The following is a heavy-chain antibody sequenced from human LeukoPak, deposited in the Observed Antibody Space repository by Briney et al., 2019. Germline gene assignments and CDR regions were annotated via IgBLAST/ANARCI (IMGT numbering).Heavy chain of an antibody. CDR1: VFTFRRNA. D-gene: IGHD3-22*01. Sequence: GGALRLSCAASVFTFRRNAMTWGRQAPGKGLEWGSTITGSAESAYYADSVRGRFSISRDNSKNTLHLQLKSLRDEDTAVYYCAKDESSGYYSLDSWGQGTLVTVSS. V-gene: IGHV3-23*01. CDR2: ITGSAESA. J-gene: IGHJ5*01. CDR3: AKDESSGYYSLDS.